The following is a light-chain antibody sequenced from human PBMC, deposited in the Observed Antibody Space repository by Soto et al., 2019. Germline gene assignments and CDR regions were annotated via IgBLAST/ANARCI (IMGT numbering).Light chain of an antibody. CDR3: SSYTSISTLLYV. CDR1: SSDVGGYNY. J-gene: IGLJ1*01. Sequence: QSALTQPASVSGSPGQSITISCTGTSSDVGGYNYVSWYQQHPGKAPKLMIYDVSKRPSGVSNRVSGSKSGNTASLTISGLQAEYEADYYCSSYTSISTLLYVFGTGTKVTVL. CDR2: DVS. V-gene: IGLV2-14*01.